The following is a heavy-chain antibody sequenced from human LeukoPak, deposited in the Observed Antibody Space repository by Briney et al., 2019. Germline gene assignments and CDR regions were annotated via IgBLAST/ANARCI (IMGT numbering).Heavy chain of an antibody. J-gene: IGHJ5*02. D-gene: IGHD3-10*01. CDR3: ARDGAWFGELLRGGWFDP. Sequence: SETLSLTCTVSGGSISSSSYYWGWIRQPPGKGLEWIGSIYYSGSTYYNPSLKSRVTISVDTSKNQCSLKLSSVTAADTAVYYCARDGAWFGELLRGGWFDPWGQGTLVTVSS. CDR2: IYYSGST. CDR1: GGSISSSSYY. V-gene: IGHV4-39*07.